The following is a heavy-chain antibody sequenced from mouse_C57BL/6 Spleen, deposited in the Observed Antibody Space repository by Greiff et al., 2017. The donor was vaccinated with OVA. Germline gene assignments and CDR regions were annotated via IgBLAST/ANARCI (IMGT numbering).Heavy chain of an antibody. V-gene: IGHV2-9*01. J-gene: IGHJ2*01. CDR1: GFSLTSYG. CDR3: AKHSPITTVVATNYFDY. CDR2: IWGGGST. Sequence: VQLVESGPGLVAPSQSLSITCTVSGFSLTSYGVDWVRQPPGKGLEWLGVIWGGGSTNYNSALMSRLSISKDNSKSQVFLKMNSLQTDDTAMYYCAKHSPITTVVATNYFDYWGQGTTLTVSS. D-gene: IGHD1-1*01.